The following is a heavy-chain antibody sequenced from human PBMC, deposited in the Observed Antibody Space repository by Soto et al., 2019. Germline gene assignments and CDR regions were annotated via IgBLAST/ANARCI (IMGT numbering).Heavy chain of an antibody. CDR2: INPNSGGT. CDR1: GYTFTDYF. V-gene: IGHV1-2*02. CDR3: ARDTKIPANAIHDGR. Sequence: VEMVQSGAEVKKPGASVRVSCKASGYTFTDYFIHWVRQAPGQGLEWMGWINPNSGGTNYAQKFQGSVTMTRDKSITTVYLDLSRLRSDDTATYYCARDTKIPANAIHDGRWGQGTLVTVSS. D-gene: IGHD2-2*01. J-gene: IGHJ4*02.